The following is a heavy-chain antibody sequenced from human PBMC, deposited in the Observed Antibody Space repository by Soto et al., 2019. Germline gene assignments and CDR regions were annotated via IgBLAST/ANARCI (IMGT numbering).Heavy chain of an antibody. J-gene: IGHJ6*02. D-gene: IGHD6-13*01. V-gene: IGHV3-30*18. Sequence: QVQLVESGGGVVQPGRSLRLSCAASGFTFSSYGMHWVRQAPGKGLAWVAVISYDGSNKYYADSVKGRFTISRDNSKNTLYLQMNSLRAEDTAVYYCAKEAAAAEYYYGMDVWGQGTTVTVSS. CDR2: ISYDGSNK. CDR1: GFTFSSYG. CDR3: AKEAAAAEYYYGMDV.